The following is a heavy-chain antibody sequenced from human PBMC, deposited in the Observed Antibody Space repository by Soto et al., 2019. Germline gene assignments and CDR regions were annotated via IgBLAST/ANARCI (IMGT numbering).Heavy chain of an antibody. D-gene: IGHD1-1*01. CDR1: GGSITSSGSA. J-gene: IGHJ4*02. CDR2: IDYSGNI. V-gene: IGHV4-39*01. CDR3: ARHIHNQGFEYYFDS. Sequence: QLQLQESGPGLVKPSETLSLTCNASGGSITSSGSAWGWIRQSPGKGLEWIGTIDYSGNIYYIPSLESRITISVDTSKNQISLKLSSVPAADTAVYYCARHIHNQGFEYYFDSWGQGTLVTVSS.